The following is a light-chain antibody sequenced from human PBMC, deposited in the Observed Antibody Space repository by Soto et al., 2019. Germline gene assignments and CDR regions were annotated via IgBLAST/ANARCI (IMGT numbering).Light chain of an antibody. CDR1: QGIGDT. Sequence: EVVMRQSPATLSVSPGEGATLSCRASQGIGDTLAWYPHKPGQAPRLLIYGASSRATGIAARFSGSGSGTDFTLTISRLEPEDFAVYYCQQYGSSRWTFGQGTKVDIK. CDR3: QQYGSSRWT. V-gene: IGKV3-20*01. J-gene: IGKJ1*01. CDR2: GAS.